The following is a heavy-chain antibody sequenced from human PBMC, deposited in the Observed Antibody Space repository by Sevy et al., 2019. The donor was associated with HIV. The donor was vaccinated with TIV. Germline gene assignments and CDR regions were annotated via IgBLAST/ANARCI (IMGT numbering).Heavy chain of an antibody. D-gene: IGHD2-2*01. CDR3: ARDRRGYCSSTSCYPYGMDV. Sequence: GGSLRLSCAASGFTVSSNYMTWVRQAPGKGLEWVSVIYSGGNTYYAHSVKGRFTISRDNSKNTQYVQMNSLRAGDTAVYYCARDRRGYCSSTSCYPYGMDVWGQGTTVTVSS. V-gene: IGHV3-53*01. CDR1: GFTVSSNY. CDR2: IYSGGNT. J-gene: IGHJ6*02.